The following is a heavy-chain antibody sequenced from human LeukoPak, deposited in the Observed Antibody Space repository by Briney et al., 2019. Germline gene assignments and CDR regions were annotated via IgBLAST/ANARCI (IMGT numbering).Heavy chain of an antibody. V-gene: IGHV3-11*04. Sequence: GGSLRLSCAASGFTFSDYYMSWIRQAPGKGLEWVSYISSSGSTIYYADSVKGRFTISRDNAKNSLYLQMNSLRAEDTAVYYCARSTPDFWSGYSANWFDPWGRGTLVTVSS. D-gene: IGHD3-3*01. J-gene: IGHJ5*02. CDR2: ISSSGSTI. CDR1: GFTFSDYY. CDR3: ARSTPDFWSGYSANWFDP.